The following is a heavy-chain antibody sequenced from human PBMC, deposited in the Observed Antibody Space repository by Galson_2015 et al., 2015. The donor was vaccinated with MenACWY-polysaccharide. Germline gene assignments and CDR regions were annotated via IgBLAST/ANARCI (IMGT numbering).Heavy chain of an antibody. CDR1: GYSFSSYD. D-gene: IGHD3-22*01. CDR3: ARGGKYYYDSSGYLNWFDP. Sequence: SVKVSCKASGYSFSSYDINWVRQTTGQGPEWMGWMNPNSGNTGYAQKFQGGVTMTRNTSISIAYMELSSLRSEDTAVYYCARGGKYYYDSSGYLNWFDPWGQGTLVTVSS. V-gene: IGHV1-8*01. J-gene: IGHJ5*02. CDR2: MNPNSGNT.